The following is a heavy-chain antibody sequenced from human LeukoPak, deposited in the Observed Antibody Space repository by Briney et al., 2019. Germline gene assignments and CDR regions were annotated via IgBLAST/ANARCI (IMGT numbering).Heavy chain of an antibody. Sequence: ASVKVSCKASGYTFTSYYMHWVRQAPGQGLEWMGIINPSGGSTSYAQKFQGRVTMTRDTSTSTVYMELSSLRSEDTAVYYCARVVVPAAPPSAFDIWGQGTMVTVSS. CDR2: INPSGGST. D-gene: IGHD2-2*01. J-gene: IGHJ3*02. CDR3: ARVVVPAAPPSAFDI. CDR1: GYTFTSYY. V-gene: IGHV1-46*01.